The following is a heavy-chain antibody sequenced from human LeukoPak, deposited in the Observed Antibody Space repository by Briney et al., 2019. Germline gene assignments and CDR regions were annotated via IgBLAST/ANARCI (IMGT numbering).Heavy chain of an antibody. J-gene: IGHJ4*02. CDR1: GFSFSNSW. CDR2: IKYNGREK. Sequence: GGSLRLSCVASGFSFSNSWMSWVRQAPGKGLEWVANIKYNGREKDYVDSLKGRLTISRDNAKNSVYLEMSSLRVEDTAVYYCARDPNRGALDFWGQGTLVIVSS. D-gene: IGHD4/OR15-4a*01. CDR3: ARDPNRGALDF. V-gene: IGHV3-7*01.